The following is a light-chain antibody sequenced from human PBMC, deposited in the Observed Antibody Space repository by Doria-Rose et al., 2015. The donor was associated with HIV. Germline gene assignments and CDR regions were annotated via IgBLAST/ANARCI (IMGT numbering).Light chain of an antibody. CDR1: QGISSY. J-gene: IGKJ1*01. V-gene: IGKV1-9*01. CDR3: QQLNNYPPGA. Sequence: DIRMTPSPSFLSASVGDRVTITCRTSQGISSYLAWYQQKPGKAPNLLIYAASTLQSGAPSRFSGSGSGTDFTLTISSLYPEDFATYYCQQLNNYPPGAFGQGTKVEIK. CDR2: AAS.